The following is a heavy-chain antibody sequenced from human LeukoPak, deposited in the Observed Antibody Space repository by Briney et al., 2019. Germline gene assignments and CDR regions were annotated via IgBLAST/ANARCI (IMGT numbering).Heavy chain of an antibody. CDR2: ISSSSSYT. J-gene: IGHJ4*02. CDR1: GFTVSNKY. D-gene: IGHD3-3*01. CDR3: ARDLQQNKYYDFWSGYSVFDY. V-gene: IGHV3-11*06. Sequence: GGSLRLSCAASGFTVSNKYMSWVRQAPGKGLEWVSYISSSSSYTNYADSVKGRFTISRDNAKNSLYLQMNSLRAEDTAVYYCARDLQQNKYYDFWSGYSVFDYWGQGTLVTVSS.